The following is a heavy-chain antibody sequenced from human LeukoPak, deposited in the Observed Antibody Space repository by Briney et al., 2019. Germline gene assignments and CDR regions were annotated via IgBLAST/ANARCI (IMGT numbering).Heavy chain of an antibody. V-gene: IGHV3-33*01. Sequence: PGGSPRLSCAASEFTFSSYGMHWVRQAPRKRLEWVAVIWYDGSNKYYADSVKGRFTISRDNSKNTLYLQMNSLRAEDTAVYYCARGGPTFDYWGQGTLVTVSS. CDR3: ARGGPTFDY. CDR1: EFTFSSYG. CDR2: IWYDGSNK. J-gene: IGHJ4*02.